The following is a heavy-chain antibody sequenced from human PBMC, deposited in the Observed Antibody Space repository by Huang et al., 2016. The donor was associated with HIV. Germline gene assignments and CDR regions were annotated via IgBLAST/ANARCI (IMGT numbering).Heavy chain of an antibody. Sequence: VESGGRLVQPGGSIRLSCVGSTFSFGAYWMSWVRQTQGKVLEWVANIKQDESEKYYVESVKGRFNISRDNAKKILFLQMDNVRVEDTATYYCATKTGAMDIWGQGTAVTVS. CDR2: IKQDESEK. J-gene: IGHJ6*02. CDR3: ATKTGAMDI. CDR1: TFSFGAYW. D-gene: IGHD1-7*01. V-gene: IGHV3-7*01.